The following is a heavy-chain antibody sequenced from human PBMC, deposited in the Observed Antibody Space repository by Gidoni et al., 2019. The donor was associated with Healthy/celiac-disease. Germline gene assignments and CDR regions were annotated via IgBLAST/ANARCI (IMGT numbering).Heavy chain of an antibody. CDR2: ITSSVDST. D-gene: IGHD2-2*01. J-gene: IGHJ3*02. CDR1: EFTFSNYA. V-gene: IGHV3-23*01. Sequence: EVQLLESGGTLVQPGGSLRLSCAASEFTFSNYAMTWVRQAPGKGLELVSTITSSVDSTFYVDSVRGRFTISRDNSKNTLYMQMNSLRAEDTAVYHCAKDISSTWHNVFDIWGQGTMVTVSS. CDR3: AKDISSTWHNVFDI.